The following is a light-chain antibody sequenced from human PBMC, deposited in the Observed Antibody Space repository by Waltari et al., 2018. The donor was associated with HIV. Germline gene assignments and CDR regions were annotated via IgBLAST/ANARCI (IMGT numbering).Light chain of an antibody. J-gene: IGLJ1*01. V-gene: IGLV1-44*01. CDR1: SSDIGSNT. CDR2: RNN. CDR3: AAWDDSLNGYV. Sequence: QSVLTQPPSASGTPGQRITISCSGSSSDIGSNTVNWFQQLPGPAPKLLIYRNNQRPSGVPDRFSGSKSGTSASLAISGLQSEDEADYCCAAWDDSLNGYVFGAGTKVTVL.